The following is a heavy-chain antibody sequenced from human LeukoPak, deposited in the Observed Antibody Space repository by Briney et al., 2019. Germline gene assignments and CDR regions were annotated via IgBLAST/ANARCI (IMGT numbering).Heavy chain of an antibody. CDR3: AKDGDIVVVPAAKGMDV. Sequence: GGSLRLSCAASGFTFSSYAMSWVRQAPGKGLEWVSAISGSGGSTYYADSVKGRFTISRDNSKNTLHLQMNSLRAEDTAVYYCAKDGDIVVVPAAKGMDVWGQGTTVTVSS. J-gene: IGHJ6*02. D-gene: IGHD2-2*01. CDR2: ISGSGGST. V-gene: IGHV3-23*01. CDR1: GFTFSSYA.